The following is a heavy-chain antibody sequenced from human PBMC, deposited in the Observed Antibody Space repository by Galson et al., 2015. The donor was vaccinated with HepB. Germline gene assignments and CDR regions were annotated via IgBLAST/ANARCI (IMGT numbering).Heavy chain of an antibody. J-gene: IGHJ3*02. Sequence: SLRLSCAASGFTFSSYSMNWVRQAPGKGLEWVSSISSSSSYIYYADSVKGRFTISRDNAKNSLYLQMNSLRAEDTAVYYCAREWGDIVVVVAATGDAFDIWGQGTMVTVSS. D-gene: IGHD2-15*01. CDR2: ISSSSSYI. V-gene: IGHV3-21*01. CDR1: GFTFSSYS. CDR3: AREWGDIVVVVAATGDAFDI.